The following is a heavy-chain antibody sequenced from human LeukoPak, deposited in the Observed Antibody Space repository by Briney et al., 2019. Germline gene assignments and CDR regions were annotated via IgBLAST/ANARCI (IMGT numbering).Heavy chain of an antibody. J-gene: IGHJ4*02. CDR2: ISGSGGST. V-gene: IGHV3-23*01. CDR3: AKDQDCYDSGGIDY. Sequence: GGSLRLSCAASGFTFTNYAMSWVRQAPGKGLEWVSGISGSGGSTYYADSVKGRFTISRDNSRNTLYLQMNSLRAEDTAVYYCAKDQDCYDSGGIDYWGQGTLVTVSS. CDR1: GFTFTNYA. D-gene: IGHD3-10*01.